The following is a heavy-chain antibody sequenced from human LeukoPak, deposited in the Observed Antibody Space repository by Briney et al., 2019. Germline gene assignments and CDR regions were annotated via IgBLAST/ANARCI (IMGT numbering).Heavy chain of an antibody. V-gene: IGHV3-7*01. D-gene: IGHD1-1*01. CDR2: IKQDGSDK. J-gene: IGHJ4*02. CDR1: GFPFSSYW. CDR3: ARSTGTTGFDY. Sequence: GGSLRLSCAASGFPFSSYWMSWVRQAPGKGLEWVANIKQDGSDKYYVDSVKGRFTISRDNAKNSLYLQVNSLRADDTAVYYCARSTGTTGFDYWGQGILVTVSS.